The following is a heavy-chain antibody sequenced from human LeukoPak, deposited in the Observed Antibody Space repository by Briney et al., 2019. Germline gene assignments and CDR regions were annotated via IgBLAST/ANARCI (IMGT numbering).Heavy chain of an antibody. CDR3: ARDGPAQMVDFDY. Sequence: ASVKVSCKASGYTFSGTGWYLYWLRQAPGQGLECMGWIYPNNGATGYAQKFQGRVAMTRDTSISTAYMELSRLRPDDTAVYYCARDGPAQMVDFDYWGQGTLVTVSS. V-gene: IGHV1-2*02. CDR1: GYTFSGTGWY. J-gene: IGHJ4*02. CDR2: IYPNNGAT. D-gene: IGHD3-10*01.